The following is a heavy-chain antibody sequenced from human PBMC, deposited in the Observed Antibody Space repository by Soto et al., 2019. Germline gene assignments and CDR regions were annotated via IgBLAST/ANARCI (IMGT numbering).Heavy chain of an antibody. CDR1: GFTFSSYS. J-gene: IGHJ4*02. Sequence: EVQLVESGGGLVKPGGSLRLSCAASGFTFSSYSMTWVRQAPGKGLEWVSSISSSSSYIYYADSVKGRFTISRDNPKNSLYLQMNSLRAEDTAVYYCARGLVAATYYGDYWGQGTLVTVSS. V-gene: IGHV3-21*01. D-gene: IGHD2-15*01. CDR2: ISSSSSYI. CDR3: ARGLVAATYYGDY.